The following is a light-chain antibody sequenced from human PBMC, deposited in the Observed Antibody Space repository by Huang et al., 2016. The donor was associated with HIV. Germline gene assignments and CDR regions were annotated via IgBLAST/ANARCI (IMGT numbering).Light chain of an antibody. Sequence: IVMTQSPDSLAVSLGARATINCKSSQNVLYNSNNKNYFAWYQQKPGQPPKLLINWASTRESGVPDRFSGSGSGTNFTLTISSLQAEDVAVYYCLQFYSTPTFGQGTRVEIK. CDR1: QNVLYNSNNKNY. J-gene: IGKJ1*01. CDR3: LQFYSTPT. CDR2: WAS. V-gene: IGKV4-1*01.